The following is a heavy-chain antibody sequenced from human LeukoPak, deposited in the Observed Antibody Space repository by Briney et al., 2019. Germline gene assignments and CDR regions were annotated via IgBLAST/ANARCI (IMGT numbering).Heavy chain of an antibody. Sequence: GGSLRLSCSASGFTFSRYAMHWVRQAPGKGVEYVSGINDNGGRTHYGDSVKGRFSISRDNSKSTLHLQMSTLRAEDTALYYCVKDVGGSYAFDYWGQGILVTVAS. D-gene: IGHD1-26*01. J-gene: IGHJ4*02. CDR1: GFTFSRYA. CDR2: INDNGGRT. CDR3: VKDVGGSYAFDY. V-gene: IGHV3-64D*09.